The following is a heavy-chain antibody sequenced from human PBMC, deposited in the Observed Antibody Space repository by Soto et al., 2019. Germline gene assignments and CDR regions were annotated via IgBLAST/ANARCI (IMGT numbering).Heavy chain of an antibody. D-gene: IGHD2-15*01. CDR2: IYYSGST. CDR1: GGSISSSSYY. J-gene: IGHJ6*02. V-gene: IGHV4-39*01. Sequence: SETLSLTCTVSGGSISSSSYYWGWIRQPPGKGLEWIGSIYYSGSTYYNPSLKSRVTISVDPSKNQFSLKLSSVTAADTAVYYCARHRIRGYCSGGSCYPVGMDVWGQGTTVTVSS. CDR3: ARHRIRGYCSGGSCYPVGMDV.